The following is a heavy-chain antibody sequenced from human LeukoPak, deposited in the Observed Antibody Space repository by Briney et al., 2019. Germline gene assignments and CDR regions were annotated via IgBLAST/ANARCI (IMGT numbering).Heavy chain of an antibody. D-gene: IGHD3-22*01. CDR3: ARDRRLYYYDSRDAFDI. V-gene: IGHV3-74*01. CDR2: INSDGSST. J-gene: IGHJ3*02. Sequence: GGSLRLSCAASGFTFSSYWMHWVRQAPGKGLVWVSRINSDGSSTSYADSVKGRFTISRDNAKNTPYLQMNSLGAEDTAVYYCARDRRLYYYDSRDAFDIWGQGTMVTVSS. CDR1: GFTFSSYW.